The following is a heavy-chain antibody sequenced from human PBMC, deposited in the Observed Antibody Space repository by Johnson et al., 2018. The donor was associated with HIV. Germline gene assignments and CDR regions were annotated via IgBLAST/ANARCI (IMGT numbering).Heavy chain of an antibody. D-gene: IGHD6-13*01. J-gene: IGHJ3*02. V-gene: IGHV3-23*04. Sequence: ELLVESGGGLVQPGGSLRLSCAASGFTFSSYAMSWVRQAPGKGLEWVSAISGSGGSTYYADSVKGRFTISRDNSKNTLYLQMNSLRAEDTAVYYCARDPVSSSWGWHAFDSWGQGTMVTVSS. CDR2: ISGSGGST. CDR3: ARDPVSSSWGWHAFDS. CDR1: GFTFSSYA.